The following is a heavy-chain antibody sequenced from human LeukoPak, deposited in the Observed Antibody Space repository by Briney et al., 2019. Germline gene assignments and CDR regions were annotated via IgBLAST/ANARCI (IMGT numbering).Heavy chain of an antibody. Sequence: SETLSLTCAVYGGSFSGYYWSWIRQPPGKGLEWIGEINHSGSTNYNPSLKSRVTISVDTSKNQFSLKLSSVTAADTAVYYCARATWLPVGLYYYDSSGYYYYFDYWGQGTLVTVSS. CDR1: GGSFSGYY. CDR3: ARATWLPVGLYYYDSSGYYYYFDY. D-gene: IGHD3-22*01. CDR2: INHSGST. J-gene: IGHJ4*02. V-gene: IGHV4-34*01.